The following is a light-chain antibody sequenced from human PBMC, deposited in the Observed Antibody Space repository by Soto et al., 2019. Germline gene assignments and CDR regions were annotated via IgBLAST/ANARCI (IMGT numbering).Light chain of an antibody. J-gene: IGLJ1*01. CDR3: CSFASTKTDV. CDR1: SNDIGTYDL. V-gene: IGLV2-18*02. CDR2: EVR. Sequence: QSVLTQPPSVSGSPGQSVTISCTGTSNDIGTYDLVSWYQQHPGTAPKVMIYEVRNRPSGVPDRFSGSKSGVTASLTISGLQAEDEADYYCCSFASTKTDVFGSGTKLTVL.